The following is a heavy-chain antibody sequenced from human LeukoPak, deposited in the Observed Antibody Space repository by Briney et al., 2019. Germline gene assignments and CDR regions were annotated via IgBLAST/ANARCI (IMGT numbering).Heavy chain of an antibody. CDR2: IIPIFGTA. CDR1: GGTLSSYA. V-gene: IGHV1-69*05. J-gene: IGHJ4*02. D-gene: IGHD2-21*02. Sequence: SVKVSCKASGGTLSSYAISRVRQAPGQGLEWMGGIIPIFGTANYAQKFQGRVTITTDESTSTAYMELSSLRSEDTAVYYCARSPVEIAYCGGDCYIGYWGQGTLVTVSS. CDR3: ARSPVEIAYCGGDCYIGY.